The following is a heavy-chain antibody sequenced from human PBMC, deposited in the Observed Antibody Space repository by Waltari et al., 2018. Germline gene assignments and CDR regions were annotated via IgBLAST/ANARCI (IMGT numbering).Heavy chain of an antibody. V-gene: IGHV3-21*01. J-gene: IGHJ4*02. CDR2: ISSSSSYI. D-gene: IGHD2-21*01. Sequence: EVQLVESGGGLVKPGGSLRLSCAASGFTFSSYSMNWVRQAPGKGLEWVSSISSSSSYIYYADSVKGRFTISRDNAKNSLYLQMNSLRAEDTAVYYCARGCGGDCARDYWGQGTLVTVSS. CDR1: GFTFSSYS. CDR3: ARGCGGDCARDY.